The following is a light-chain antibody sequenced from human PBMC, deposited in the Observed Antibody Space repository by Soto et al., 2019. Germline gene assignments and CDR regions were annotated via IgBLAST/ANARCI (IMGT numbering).Light chain of an antibody. CDR3: HQYGSSPSYP. CDR1: QSGSSSTY. V-gene: IGKV3-20*01. Sequence: EIVLTQSPGTLSLSPGERATLSCRATQSGSSSTYLAWYQQKPGQAPRLLIYGASSRATGIPDRFSGSGSGTYFTLIISRLAPEDFAVYYCHQYGSSPSYPFGQGTKLEIK. J-gene: IGKJ2*01. CDR2: GAS.